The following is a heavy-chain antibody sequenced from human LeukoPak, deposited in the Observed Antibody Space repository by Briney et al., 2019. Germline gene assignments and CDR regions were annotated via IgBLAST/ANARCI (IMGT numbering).Heavy chain of an antibody. CDR3: ARAWAAAGTFAS. D-gene: IGHD6-13*01. CDR1: GFTFSSYA. J-gene: IGHJ4*02. Sequence: GGSLRLSCAASGFTFSSYAMSWVRQAPGKGLEWVSTIIGSGGDTYYADSVKGRFTISRDTSKNTLYLQMKSLRAEDTAVYYCARAWAAAGTFASWGQGTLVTVSS. CDR2: IIGSGGDT. V-gene: IGHV3-23*01.